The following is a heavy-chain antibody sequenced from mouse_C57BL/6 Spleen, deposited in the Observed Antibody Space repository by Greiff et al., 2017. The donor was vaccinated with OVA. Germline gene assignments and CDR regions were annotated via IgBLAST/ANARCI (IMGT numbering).Heavy chain of an antibody. D-gene: IGHD2-5*01. CDR1: GYAFTNYL. CDR2: INPGSGGT. V-gene: IGHV1-54*01. CDR3: ARRGGSNYEGSWFAY. J-gene: IGHJ3*01. Sequence: QVQLQQSGAELVRPGTSVKVSCKASGYAFTNYLIEWVKQRPGQGLEWIGVINPGSGGTNYNVKFKGKATLTADKSSSTAYMQLSSLTSEDSAVYFCARRGGSNYEGSWFAYWGQGTLVTVSA.